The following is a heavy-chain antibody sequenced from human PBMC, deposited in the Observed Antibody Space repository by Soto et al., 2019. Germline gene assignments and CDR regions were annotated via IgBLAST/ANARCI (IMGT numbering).Heavy chain of an antibody. J-gene: IGHJ3*01. Sequence: GGSLRLSCAASGFTFSDYAMTWVRQAPGKGLEWVSGIIASGTYSKYADSVNGRFTISRDNAKNTLYLQMNGLRVEDTAVYFCAKAPNGDYIGAFXFWGQGTMVXVSS. CDR3: AKAPNGDYIGAFXF. V-gene: IGHV3-23*01. CDR1: GFTFSDYA. D-gene: IGHD4-17*01. CDR2: IIASGTYS.